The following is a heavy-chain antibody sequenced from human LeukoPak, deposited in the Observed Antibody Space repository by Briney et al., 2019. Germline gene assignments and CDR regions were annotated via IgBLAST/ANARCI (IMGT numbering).Heavy chain of an antibody. CDR1: GYTFTGYY. V-gene: IGHV1-2*06. D-gene: IGHD2-15*01. J-gene: IGHJ5*02. CDR2: IDPNSGGT. CDR3: ARDLKYCSGGSCYLNWFDP. Sequence: GASVRVSCKASGYTFTGYYMHWVRQAPGQGLEWMGRIDPNSGGTNYAQKFQGRVTMTRDTSISTAYMELSRLRSDDTAVYYCARDLKYCSGGSCYLNWFDPWGQGTLVTVSS.